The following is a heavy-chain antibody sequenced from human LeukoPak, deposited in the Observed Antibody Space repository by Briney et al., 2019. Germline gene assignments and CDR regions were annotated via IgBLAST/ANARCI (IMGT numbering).Heavy chain of an antibody. V-gene: IGHV3-30*02. D-gene: IGHD1-26*01. Sequence: PGGSLGLSCVASGFTFSSYGMHWVRQAPGKGLEWVAFIRYDGSNKYYADSVKGRFTISRDNSKNTLYLQMNSLRAEDTAVYYCAKAQGWELPYYFDYWGQGTLVTVSS. CDR3: AKAQGWELPYYFDY. CDR1: GFTFSSYG. J-gene: IGHJ4*02. CDR2: IRYDGSNK.